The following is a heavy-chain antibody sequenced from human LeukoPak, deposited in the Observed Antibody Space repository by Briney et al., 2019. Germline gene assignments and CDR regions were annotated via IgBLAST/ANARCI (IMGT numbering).Heavy chain of an antibody. CDR3: AREGSVVVTAIPTDY. CDR1: GFTFSRYA. J-gene: IGHJ4*02. V-gene: IGHV3-30*04. D-gene: IGHD2-21*02. CDR2: ISYDGSNK. Sequence: GRSLRLSCAASGFTFSRYAMHWVRQAPGKGLEWVAVISYDGSNKYYADSVKGRFTLSRDNSKNTLYLQMNSLRAEDTAVYYCAREGSVVVTAIPTDYWGQGTLVTVSS.